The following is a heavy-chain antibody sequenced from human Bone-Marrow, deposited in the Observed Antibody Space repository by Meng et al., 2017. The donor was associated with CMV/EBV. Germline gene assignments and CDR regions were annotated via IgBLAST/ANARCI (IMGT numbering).Heavy chain of an antibody. CDR1: GGSISSGGYY. CDR2: IYYSGST. CDR3: ARGWYYYGMDV. Sequence: SCTVSGGSISSGGYYWSWIRQHPGKGLEWIGYIYYSGSTYYNPSLKSRVTISVDTSKHQFSLKLSSVTAADTAVYYCARGWYYYGMDVWGQGTTVTVAS. J-gene: IGHJ6*02. V-gene: IGHV4-31*02.